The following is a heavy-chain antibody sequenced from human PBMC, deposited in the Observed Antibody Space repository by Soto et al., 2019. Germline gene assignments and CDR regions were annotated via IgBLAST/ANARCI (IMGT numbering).Heavy chain of an antibody. V-gene: IGHV3-64D*06. D-gene: IGHD3-22*01. Sequence: GGSLRLSCAASGFTFSSYAMRWVRQAPGKGLEFVSAISTDGGNTHYADSVKGRFTISRDNSKNTQYLQMSSLTAEDTAVYYCVKGEYYYDTTGYYPFDHWGQGTLVTV. CDR1: GFTFSSYA. CDR2: ISTDGGNT. CDR3: VKGEYYYDTTGYYPFDH. J-gene: IGHJ4*02.